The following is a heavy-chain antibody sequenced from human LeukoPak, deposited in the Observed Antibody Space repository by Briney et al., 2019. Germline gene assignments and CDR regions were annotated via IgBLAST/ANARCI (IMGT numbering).Heavy chain of an antibody. V-gene: IGHV4-34*01. CDR1: GGSFSGYY. J-gene: IGHJ4*02. CDR2: INHSGST. D-gene: IGHD6-13*01. Sequence: SETLSLTCAVYGGSFSGYYWSWIRQPPGKGLEWIGEINHSGSTNYNPSLKSRVTISVDTSKNQFSLKLSSVTAADTAVYYCARSLSRYSSSWYGPKFDYWGQGTLVTVPS. CDR3: ARSLSRYSSSWYGPKFDY.